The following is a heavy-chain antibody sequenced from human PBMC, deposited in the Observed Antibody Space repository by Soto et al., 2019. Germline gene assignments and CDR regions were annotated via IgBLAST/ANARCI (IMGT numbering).Heavy chain of an antibody. CDR2: IIPILGIA. J-gene: IGHJ4*02. Sequence: QVQLVQSGAEVKKPGSSVKASCKASGGTFSSYTISWVRQAPGQGLEWMGRIIPILGIANYAQKFQGRVTITADKSTSTAYMELSSLRSEDTAVYYCARDARQRITMVRGVVDFDYWGQGTLVTVSS. CDR1: GGTFSSYT. V-gene: IGHV1-69*08. D-gene: IGHD3-10*01. CDR3: ARDARQRITMVRGVVDFDY.